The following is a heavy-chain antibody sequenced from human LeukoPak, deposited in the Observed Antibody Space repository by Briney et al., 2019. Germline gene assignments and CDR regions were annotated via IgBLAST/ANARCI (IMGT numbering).Heavy chain of an antibody. Sequence: GGSLRLSCAASGFTFSSYTMNWVRQAPGKGLEWVSSISSSSISIYYADSVKGRFTIFRDNAKNSLYLQMSSLRAEDTAVYYCARDPPYFYGSGSILTDYWGQGTLVTVSS. V-gene: IGHV3-21*01. J-gene: IGHJ4*02. D-gene: IGHD3-10*01. CDR2: ISSSSISI. CDR1: GFTFSSYT. CDR3: ARDPPYFYGSGSILTDY.